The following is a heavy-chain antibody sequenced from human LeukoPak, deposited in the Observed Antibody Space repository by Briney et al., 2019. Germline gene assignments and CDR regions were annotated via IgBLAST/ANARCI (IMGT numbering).Heavy chain of an antibody. CDR1: GFTFSSYG. CDR3: SREDRYSYGYDY. CDR2: IWYDGSNK. D-gene: IGHD5-18*01. Sequence: GRSLRLSCAASGFTFSSYGMHWVRQAPGKGLEWVAVIWYDGSNKYYADSVKGRFTISRDKPKNTLYLRMNSLRAEDTAVYYCSREDRYSYGYDYWGQGTLVTVSS. J-gene: IGHJ4*02. V-gene: IGHV3-33*01.